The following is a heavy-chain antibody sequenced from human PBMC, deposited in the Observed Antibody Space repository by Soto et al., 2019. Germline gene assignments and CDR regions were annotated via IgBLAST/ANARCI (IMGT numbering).Heavy chain of an antibody. V-gene: IGHV1-58*01. CDR1: GFTFTSSA. CDR3: AAWTVRETDYYYYYGMDV. J-gene: IGHJ6*02. CDR2: IVVGSGNT. Sequence: GASVKVSCKASGFTFTSSAVQWVRQARGQRLEWIGWIVVGSGNTNYAQKFQERVTITRDMSTSTAYMELSSPRSEDTAVYYCAAWTVRETDYYYYYGMDVWGQGTMVTVSS. D-gene: IGHD3-10*01.